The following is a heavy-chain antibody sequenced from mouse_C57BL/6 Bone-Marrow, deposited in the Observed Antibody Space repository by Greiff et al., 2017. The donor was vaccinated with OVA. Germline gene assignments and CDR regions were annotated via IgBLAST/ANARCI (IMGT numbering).Heavy chain of an antibody. CDR1: GFSLTSYG. Sequence: VQLQESGPGLVQPSQSLSIPCTVSGFSLTSYGVHWVRQSPGKGLEWLGVIWRGGSTDYNAAFMSRLSITKDNSKSQVFFKMNSLQADDTAIYYCAKNSNYYGSSYDYYAMDYWGQGTSVTVSS. D-gene: IGHD1-1*01. CDR3: AKNSNYYGSSYDYYAMDY. CDR2: IWRGGST. J-gene: IGHJ4*01. V-gene: IGHV2-5*01.